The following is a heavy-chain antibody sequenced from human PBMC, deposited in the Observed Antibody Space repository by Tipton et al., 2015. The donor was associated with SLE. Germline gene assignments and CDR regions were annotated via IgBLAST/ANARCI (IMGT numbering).Heavy chain of an antibody. CDR2: INYSGST. CDR1: GGSISSSDYY. J-gene: IGHJ5*02. D-gene: IGHD5-18*01. Sequence: TLSLTCTVSGGSISSSDYYWGWIRQPPGKGLEWIGSINYSGSTNYNPSLKSRVTISVDTSKNQFSLKLSSVTAADTAVYYCARASLIQLGRGWFDPWGQGTLVTVSS. V-gene: IGHV4-39*07. CDR3: ARASLIQLGRGWFDP.